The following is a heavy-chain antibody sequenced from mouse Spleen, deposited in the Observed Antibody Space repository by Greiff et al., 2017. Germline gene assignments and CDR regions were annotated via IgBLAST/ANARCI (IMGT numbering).Heavy chain of an antibody. D-gene: IGHD2-1*01. Sequence: EVQGVESGGGLVKPGGSLKLSCAASGFTFSSYAMSWVRQSPEKRLEWVAEISSGGSYTYYPDTVSGRFTISRDNAKNTLYLEMSSLRSEDTAMYYCAREGMDGNYGWFAYWGQGTLVTVSA. J-gene: IGHJ3*01. CDR3: AREGMDGNYGWFAY. CDR2: ISSGGSYT. V-gene: IGHV5-9-4*01. CDR1: GFTFSSYA.